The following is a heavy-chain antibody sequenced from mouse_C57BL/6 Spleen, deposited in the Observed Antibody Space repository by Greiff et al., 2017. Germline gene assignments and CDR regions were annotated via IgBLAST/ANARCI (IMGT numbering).Heavy chain of an antibody. V-gene: IGHV14-2*01. Sequence: EVTLIASVAELVKPWASVKLSCTASGFNIKDYYMHWVKQRTEQGLEWIGRIDPEDGETKYAPKFQGKATITADTSSNTAYLQLSSLTSEDTAVYYCADGSSRYAMDYWGQGTSVTVSS. J-gene: IGHJ4*01. CDR1: GFNIKDYY. D-gene: IGHD1-1*01. CDR2: IDPEDGET. CDR3: ADGSSRYAMDY.